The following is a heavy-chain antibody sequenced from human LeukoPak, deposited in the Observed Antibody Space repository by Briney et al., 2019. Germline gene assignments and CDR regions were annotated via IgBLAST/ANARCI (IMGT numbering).Heavy chain of an antibody. Sequence: GGSLRLSCAASGFTFSDYYMSWIRQAPGKGLEWVANIKQDGSEKYYVDSVKGRFTISRDNAKNSLYLQMNSLRAEDTAVYYCARDSTSQWELPLRYWGQGTLVTVSS. CDR3: ARDSTSQWELPLRY. D-gene: IGHD1-26*01. CDR2: IKQDGSEK. J-gene: IGHJ4*02. V-gene: IGHV3-7*01. CDR1: GFTFSDYY.